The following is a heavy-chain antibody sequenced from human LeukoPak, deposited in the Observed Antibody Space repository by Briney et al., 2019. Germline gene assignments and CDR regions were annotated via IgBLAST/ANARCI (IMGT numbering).Heavy chain of an antibody. CDR1: GFTFSSYA. CDR3: AKLYAPSYCSGGSCYSKGLDDAFDI. V-gene: IGHV3-23*01. D-gene: IGHD2-15*01. CDR2: ISGSGGST. J-gene: IGHJ3*02. Sequence: PGGSLRLSCAASGFTFSSYAMSWVRQAPGRVLEWVSAISGSGGSTYYADSVKGRFTISRDNSKNTLYLQMNSLRAEDTAVYYCAKLYAPSYCSGGSCYSKGLDDAFDIWGQGTMVTVSS.